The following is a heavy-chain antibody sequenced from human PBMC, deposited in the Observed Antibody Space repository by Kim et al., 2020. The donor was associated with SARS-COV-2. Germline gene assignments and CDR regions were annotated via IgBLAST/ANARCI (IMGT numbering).Heavy chain of an antibody. D-gene: IGHD3-22*01. Sequence: ASVKVSCKASGYTFTSYGISWVRQAPGQGLEWMGWISAYNGNTNYAQKLQGRVTMTTDTSTSTAYMELRSLRSDDTAVYYCARENYDSSGYYRGTDAFDIWGQGTMVTVSS. CDR1: GYTFTSYG. J-gene: IGHJ3*02. CDR3: ARENYDSSGYYRGTDAFDI. V-gene: IGHV1-18*04. CDR2: ISAYNGNT.